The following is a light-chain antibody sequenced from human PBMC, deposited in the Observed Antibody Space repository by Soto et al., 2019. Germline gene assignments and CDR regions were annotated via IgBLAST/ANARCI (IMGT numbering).Light chain of an antibody. CDR1: QSVSSY. CDR2: DAY. Sequence: VLTQSPATLSLSPGDSATLSCRGSQSVSSYLAWYQQKPGQAPRLLIYDAYNRATGIPARFSGSGSGTDFTLTINSLEPEDSAVYYCQQRSNWPSITFGQGTRRDIK. V-gene: IGKV3-11*01. J-gene: IGKJ5*01. CDR3: QQRSNWPSIT.